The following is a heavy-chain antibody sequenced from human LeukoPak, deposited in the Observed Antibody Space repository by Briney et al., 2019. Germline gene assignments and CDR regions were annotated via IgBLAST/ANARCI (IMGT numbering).Heavy chain of an antibody. J-gene: IGHJ3*02. D-gene: IGHD2-15*01. Sequence: ASVKVSCKASGYTFPNYYIHWVRQAPGQGLEWMGIINPSGGSTSYAQKFQGRVTMTRDTSTSTVYMELSSLRSEDTAVYYCARPQDTYAFDIWGQGTMVTVSS. CDR1: GYTFPNYY. CDR3: ARPQDTYAFDI. V-gene: IGHV1-46*01. CDR2: INPSGGST.